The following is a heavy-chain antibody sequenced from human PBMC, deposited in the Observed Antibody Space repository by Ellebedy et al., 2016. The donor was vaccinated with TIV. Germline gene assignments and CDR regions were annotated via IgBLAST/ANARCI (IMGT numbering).Heavy chain of an antibody. CDR1: GFTFSSYN. CDR3: AKVFGTVNYMDV. V-gene: IGHV3-7*01. CDR2: IKQDGSEM. D-gene: IGHD3-3*01. J-gene: IGHJ6*03. Sequence: GGSLRLXCVDSGFTFSSYNMSWVRQAPGKGLEWVANIKQDGSEMHYVDTVKGRFTISRDNAKNSLYLQMNNLGAEDTALYYCAKVFGTVNYMDVWGKGTTVTVSS.